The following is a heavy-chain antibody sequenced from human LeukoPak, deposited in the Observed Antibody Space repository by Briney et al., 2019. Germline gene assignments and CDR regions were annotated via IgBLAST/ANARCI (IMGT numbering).Heavy chain of an antibody. J-gene: IGHJ4*02. CDR3: ARLSHYFDSSGYYYVRFFDY. CDR2: IYDSGST. CDR1: GGCISSYS. V-gene: IGHV4-59*08. D-gene: IGHD3-22*01. Sequence: SETLSLTCTVSGGCISSYSWSWIRQPPGKGLECIGYIYDSGSTNYNPSLKSRVAISVDKSKNQFSLKLSYVTAADTAVYYCARLSHYFDSSGYYYVRFFDYWGQGTLVTVSS.